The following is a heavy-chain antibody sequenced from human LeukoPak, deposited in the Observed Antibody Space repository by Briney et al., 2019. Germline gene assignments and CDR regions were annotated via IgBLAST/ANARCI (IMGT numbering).Heavy chain of an antibody. V-gene: IGHV3-48*01. D-gene: IGHD1-26*01. CDR2: ITSSGSTI. Sequence: PGGSLRLSCSASEFTFSNYNMNWVRQAPGKGLEWVSYITSSGSTIYYADSVKGRFTTSRDNAKNSLYLQMNSLRAEDTAVYYCARGSGSYSNRWGQGTLVTVSS. J-gene: IGHJ5*02. CDR1: EFTFSNYN. CDR3: ARGSGSYSNR.